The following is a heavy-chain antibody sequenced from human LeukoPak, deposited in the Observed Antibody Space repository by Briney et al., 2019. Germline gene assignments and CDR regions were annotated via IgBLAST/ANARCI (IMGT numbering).Heavy chain of an antibody. CDR2: ISSSSSYI. CDR1: GFTFSSYN. Sequence: GGSLRLSCAASGFTFSSYNMTWVRQAPGKGLEWVSSISSSSSYIYYADSVKGRFTISGDNAKNSLYLQMNSLRAEDTAVYYCARGVGYCSGGSCYYYYGMDVWGQGTTVTVSS. V-gene: IGHV3-21*01. CDR3: ARGVGYCSGGSCYYYYGMDV. J-gene: IGHJ6*02. D-gene: IGHD2-15*01.